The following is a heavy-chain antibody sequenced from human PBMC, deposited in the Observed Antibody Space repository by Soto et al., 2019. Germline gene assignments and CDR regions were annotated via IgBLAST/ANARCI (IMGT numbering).Heavy chain of an antibody. D-gene: IGHD6-19*01. Sequence: PSETLSLTCAVYGGSFSGYYWSWIRQPPGKGLEWIGEINHSGSTNYNPSLKSRVTISVDTSKNQFSLKLSSVTAADTAVYYCARGRRQSGWYRDWGQGTLVTVSS. CDR2: INHSGST. CDR3: ARGRRQSGWYRD. V-gene: IGHV4-34*01. J-gene: IGHJ4*02. CDR1: GGSFSGYY.